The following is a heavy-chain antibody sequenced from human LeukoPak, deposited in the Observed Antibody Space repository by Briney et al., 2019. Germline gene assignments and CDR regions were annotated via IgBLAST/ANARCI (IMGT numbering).Heavy chain of an antibody. CDR2: ISGSGGST. CDR3: AKDLVRGNYYDSSGSSD. V-gene: IGHV3-23*01. CDR1: GFTFSNTW. Sequence: GGSLRLSCAASGFTFSNTWMSWVRQAPGKGLEWVSAISGSGGSTYYADSVKGRFTISRDNSKNTLYLQMNSLRAEDTAVYYCAKDLVRGNYYDSSGSSDWGQGTLVTVSS. D-gene: IGHD3-22*01. J-gene: IGHJ4*02.